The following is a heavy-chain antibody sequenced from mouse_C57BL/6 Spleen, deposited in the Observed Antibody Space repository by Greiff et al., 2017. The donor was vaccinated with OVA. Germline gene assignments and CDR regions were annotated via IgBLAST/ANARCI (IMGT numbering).Heavy chain of an antibody. D-gene: IGHD1-1*01. V-gene: IGHV1-5*01. J-gene: IGHJ4*01. Sequence: EVQLQQSGTVLARPGASVKMSCKTSGYTFTSYWMHWVKQRPGQGLEWIGAIYPGNSDTSYNQKFKGKAKLTAVTSASTAYMELSSLTNEDSAVYYCTSYGSSYVDYAMDYWGQGTSVTVSS. CDR1: GYTFTSYW. CDR3: TSYGSSYVDYAMDY. CDR2: IYPGNSDT.